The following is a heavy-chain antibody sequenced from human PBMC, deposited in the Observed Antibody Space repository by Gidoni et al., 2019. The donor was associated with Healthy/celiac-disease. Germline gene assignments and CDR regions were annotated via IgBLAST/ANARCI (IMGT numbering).Heavy chain of an antibody. CDR3: AIRDLAYCGGDCYEYFQH. CDR1: GYTFSSYG. V-gene: IGHV1-18*01. CDR2: ISAYNGNT. Sequence: QVQLVPSGAEVEKPGASVKVSCQASGYTFSSYGFSWVRQAPGQGLEWMGWISAYNGNTNYAQKLQGRVTMTTDTSTSTAYMELRSLRSDDTAVYYCAIRDLAYCGGDCYEYFQHWGQGTLVTVSS. D-gene: IGHD2-21*01. J-gene: IGHJ1*01.